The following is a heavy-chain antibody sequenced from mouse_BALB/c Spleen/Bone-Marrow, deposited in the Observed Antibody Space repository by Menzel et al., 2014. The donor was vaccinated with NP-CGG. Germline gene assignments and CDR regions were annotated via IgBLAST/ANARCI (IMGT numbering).Heavy chain of an antibody. CDR3: ARYYYGSSLFAY. D-gene: IGHD1-1*01. V-gene: IGHV14-3*02. CDR1: GFNIKDTY. J-gene: IGHJ3*01. Sequence: EVKLQESGAELVKPGASVKLSCTASGFNIKDTYMYWVKQRPEQGLEWIGRTDPANGNTKYDPKFQDKATIAADTSSNTAYLQLSSLTSEDTAVYYCARYYYGSSLFAYCGQGTLVTVSA. CDR2: TDPANGNT.